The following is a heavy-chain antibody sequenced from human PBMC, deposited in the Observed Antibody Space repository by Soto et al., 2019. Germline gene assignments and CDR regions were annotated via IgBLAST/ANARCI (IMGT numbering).Heavy chain of an antibody. CDR1: GYTFTSYG. CDR2: ISAYNGNT. J-gene: IGHJ3*02. Sequence: QVQLVQSGAEVKKPGASVKVSCKASGYTFTSYGISWVRQAPGQGLEWMGWISAYNGNTNYAQKLQGRVTMTTDTATSTADVELRSLRSDDTAVYYCAREWGYSSSWYHPGGETPGAFDIWGQGTMVTVSS. D-gene: IGHD6-13*01. V-gene: IGHV1-18*01. CDR3: AREWGYSSSWYHPGGETPGAFDI.